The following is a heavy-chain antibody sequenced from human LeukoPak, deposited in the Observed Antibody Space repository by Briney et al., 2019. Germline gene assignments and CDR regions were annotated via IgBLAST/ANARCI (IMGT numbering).Heavy chain of an antibody. CDR2: IGSSGGDT. CDR3: AKKIAAGTLSFDY. J-gene: IGHJ4*02. CDR1: GFTFSSYA. D-gene: IGHD6-13*01. Sequence: GGSLRLSCAASGFTFSSYAMSWVRQAPGKGLEWVSAIGSSGGDTHYADSVKGRFTISRDNSKNTLYLQMNSLRAEDTAVYYCAKKIAAGTLSFDYWGQGTLVTVSS. V-gene: IGHV3-23*01.